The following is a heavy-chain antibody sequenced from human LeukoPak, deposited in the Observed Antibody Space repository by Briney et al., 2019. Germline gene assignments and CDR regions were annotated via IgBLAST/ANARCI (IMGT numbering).Heavy chain of an antibody. CDR1: GFTFSDYY. D-gene: IGHD6-6*01. J-gene: IGHJ4*02. Sequence: PGGSLRLSCAASGFTFSDYYMSWLRQAPGKGLEWVSYISSSGSTIYYADSVKGRFTISRDNAKNSLYLQMNSLRAEDTAVYYCARDRHLQLVPQYFDYWGQGTLVTVSS. V-gene: IGHV3-11*04. CDR2: ISSSGSTI. CDR3: ARDRHLQLVPQYFDY.